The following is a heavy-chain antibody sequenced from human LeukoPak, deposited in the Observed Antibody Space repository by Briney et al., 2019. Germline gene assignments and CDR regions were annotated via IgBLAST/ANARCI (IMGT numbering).Heavy chain of an antibody. J-gene: IGHJ6*03. V-gene: IGHV3-48*01. CDR1: GFTFSSYS. Sequence: GGSLRLSCAASGFTFSSYSMNWVRRAPGKGLEWVSYISSSSSTIYYADSVKGRFTISRDNAKNSLYLQMNSLRAEDTAVYYCAREGRQLERPGYMDVWGKGTTVTVSS. CDR2: ISSSSSTI. D-gene: IGHD1-1*01. CDR3: AREGRQLERPGYMDV.